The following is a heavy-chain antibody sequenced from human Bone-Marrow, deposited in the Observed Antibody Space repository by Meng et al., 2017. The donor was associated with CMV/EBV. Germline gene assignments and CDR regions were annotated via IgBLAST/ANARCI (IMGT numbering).Heavy chain of an antibody. D-gene: IGHD5-12*01. V-gene: IGHV1-69*10. CDR1: GGTFSSYA. CDR2: IIPILGIA. CDR3: AREPEYSGYGYAFEI. J-gene: IGHJ3*02. Sequence: SVKVSCKASGGTFSSYAISWVRQAPGQGLEWMGGIIPILGIANYAQKSQGRVTITADKSTSTAYMELSSLRSEDTAVYYCAREPEYSGYGYAFEIWGQGTMVTVSS.